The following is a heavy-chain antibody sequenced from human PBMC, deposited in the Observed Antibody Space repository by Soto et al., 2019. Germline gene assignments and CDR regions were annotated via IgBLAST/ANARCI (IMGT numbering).Heavy chain of an antibody. CDR1: GDSVSSNSAA. CDR3: ARGSSIAARPNNWFDP. J-gene: IGHJ5*02. V-gene: IGHV6-1*01. Sequence: SQTLSLTCAISGDSVSSNSAAWNWIRQSPSRGLEWLGRTYYRSKWYNDYAVSVKSRITINPDTPKNQFSLQLNSVTPEDTAVYYCARGSSIAARPNNWFDPWGQGTLVTVSS. D-gene: IGHD6-6*01. CDR2: TYYRSKWYN.